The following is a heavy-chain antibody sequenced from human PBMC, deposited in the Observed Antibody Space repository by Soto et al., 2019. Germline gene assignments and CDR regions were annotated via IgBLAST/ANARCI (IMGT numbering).Heavy chain of an antibody. CDR3: ARDGSESTPAFYYGMDV. CDR2: ISAYNGNT. D-gene: IGHD1-1*01. V-gene: IGHV1-18*01. Sequence: APVKVSCKASGYTLTSYGISWVRQAPGQRLEWIGWISAYNGNTNYAQKPQGRVTMTTDTSTSTAYMELWSLRSDDTVVYYCARDGSESTPAFYYGMDVWGQGTTVTVSS. J-gene: IGHJ6*02. CDR1: GYTLTSYG.